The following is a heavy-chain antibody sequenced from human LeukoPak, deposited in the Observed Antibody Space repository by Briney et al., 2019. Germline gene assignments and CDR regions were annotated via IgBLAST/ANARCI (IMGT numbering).Heavy chain of an antibody. Sequence: SGPTLVKPTQTLTLTCTFSGFSLSTSGVGVGWIRQPPGKALEWLALIYWDGDKRYSPSLKSRLTITKDTSKNQVVLTMTNMDPVDTATYYCAHRPRSLVAFDIWGQGTMVTVSS. CDR3: AHRPRSLVAFDI. V-gene: IGHV2-5*02. J-gene: IGHJ3*02. CDR2: IYWDGDK. CDR1: GFSLSTSGVG.